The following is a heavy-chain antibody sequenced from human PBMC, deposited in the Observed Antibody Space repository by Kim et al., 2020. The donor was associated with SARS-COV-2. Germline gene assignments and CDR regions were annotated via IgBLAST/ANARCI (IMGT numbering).Heavy chain of an antibody. CDR3: ARDSPHYGDFYFDH. J-gene: IGHJ4*01. V-gene: IGHV4-61*01. D-gene: IGHD4-17*01. Sequence: SETLSLTCTVSGGSVSSGSYYCSWIRQPPWKGLEWIGYIYHSGSTNYNPSLKSRVTISVDASTNQFSLRLTSVTAADTPAYHWARDSPHYGDFYFDHWG. CDR2: IYHSGST. CDR1: GGSVSSGSYY.